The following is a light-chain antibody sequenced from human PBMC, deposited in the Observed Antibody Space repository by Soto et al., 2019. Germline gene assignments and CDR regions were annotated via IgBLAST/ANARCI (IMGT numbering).Light chain of an antibody. CDR3: QQYYSPPHT. Sequence: DIVMTQSPDSLAVSLGERATINCMSSQSVLYSSNNKNYLAWYQQKPGQPPKLLIYWASTRESGVPDRFSGSGSGTDFTLTISSLQAEDVAVYYCQQYYSPPHTFGQGTKLEIK. J-gene: IGKJ2*01. CDR1: QSVLYSSNNKNY. V-gene: IGKV4-1*01. CDR2: WAS.